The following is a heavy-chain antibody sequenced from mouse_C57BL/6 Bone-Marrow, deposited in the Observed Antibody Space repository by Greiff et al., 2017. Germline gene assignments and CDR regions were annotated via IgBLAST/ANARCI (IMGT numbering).Heavy chain of an antibody. CDR1: GYAFTNYL. V-gene: IGHV1-54*01. CDR3: ARIYPWFAY. Sequence: VMLVESGAELVRPGTSVKVSCKASGYAFTNYLIEWVKQRPGQGLEWIGVINPGSGGTNYNEKFKGKATLTAAKSSSTAYMQLSSLTSEDSAVYFCARIYPWFAYWGQGTLVTVSA. D-gene: IGHD2-3*01. J-gene: IGHJ3*01. CDR2: INPGSGGT.